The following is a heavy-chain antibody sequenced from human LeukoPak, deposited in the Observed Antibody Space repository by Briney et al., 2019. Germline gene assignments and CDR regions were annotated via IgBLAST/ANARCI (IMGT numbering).Heavy chain of an antibody. D-gene: IGHD6-13*01. J-gene: IGHJ4*02. Sequence: GGSLRLSCTVSGFTFGDYAMNWLRQAPGKGLEWVSAISGSGGSTYYADSVKGRFTISRDNSKNTLYLQMNSLRAEDTAVYYCARGGYSSSWSLDYWGQGTLVTVSS. CDR3: ARGGYSSSWSLDY. CDR1: GFTFGDYA. CDR2: ISGSGGST. V-gene: IGHV3-23*01.